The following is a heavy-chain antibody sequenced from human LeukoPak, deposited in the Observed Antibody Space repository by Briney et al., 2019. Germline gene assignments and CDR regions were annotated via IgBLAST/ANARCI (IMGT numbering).Heavy chain of an antibody. D-gene: IGHD3-22*01. CDR2: ISYDGSNK. CDR3: ARVRDSSGYYWYYYYYYGMDV. CDR1: GFTFSSYA. V-gene: IGHV3-30-3*01. Sequence: PGRSLRLSCAASGFTFSSYAMHWVRQAPGKGLEWVAVISYDGSNKYYADSVKGRFTISRDNSKNTLYLQMNSLRAEDTAVYYCARVRDSSGYYWYYYYYYGMDVWGQGTTVTVSS. J-gene: IGHJ6*02.